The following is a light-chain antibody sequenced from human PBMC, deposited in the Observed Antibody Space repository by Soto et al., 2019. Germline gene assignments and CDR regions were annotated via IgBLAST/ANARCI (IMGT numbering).Light chain of an antibody. Sequence: DIQMTQSPSSLSASVGDRVIITCQASQTISTYVNWYQQKPGKAPKNLIHSASTLQSGVPSRFSGSGSGTDFTLTISSLKTEDFATYYGQQRYSTPRTFGQGTKVDIK. CDR2: SAS. CDR1: QTISTY. J-gene: IGKJ1*01. CDR3: QQRYSTPRT. V-gene: IGKV1-39*01.